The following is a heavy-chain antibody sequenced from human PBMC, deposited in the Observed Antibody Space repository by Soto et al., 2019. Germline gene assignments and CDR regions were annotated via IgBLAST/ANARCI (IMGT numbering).Heavy chain of an antibody. V-gene: IGHV3-23*01. CDR1: GFTFSSYA. CDR3: AKRAYCGGDCYYYYFDY. J-gene: IGHJ4*02. CDR2: ISGSGGST. Sequence: VGSLRLSCAASGFTFSSYAMSWVRQAPGKGLEWVSAISGSGGSTYYADSVKGRFTISRDNSKNTLYLQMNSLRAEDTAVYYCAKRAYCGGDCYYYYFDYWGQGTLVTVSS. D-gene: IGHD2-21*02.